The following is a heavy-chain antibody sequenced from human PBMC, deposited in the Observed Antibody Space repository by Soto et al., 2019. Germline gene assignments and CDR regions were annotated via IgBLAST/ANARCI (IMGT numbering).Heavy chain of an antibody. J-gene: IGHJ4*02. D-gene: IGHD3-10*01. CDR1: GGAISSYY. CDR2: IYYSGST. V-gene: IGHV4-59*08. Sequence: NPSDTLYITSTVSGGAISSYYWSWIRQPPGKGLEWIGYIYYSGSTNYNPSLKSRVTISVDTSKNQFSLKLNSMTAADTAVYYCARHNYGSGSTYFDYWGQGTLVTVSS. CDR3: ARHNYGSGSTYFDY.